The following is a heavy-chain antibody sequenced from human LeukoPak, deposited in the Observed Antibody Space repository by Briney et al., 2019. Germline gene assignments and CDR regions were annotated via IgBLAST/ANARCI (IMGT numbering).Heavy chain of an antibody. J-gene: IGHJ6*03. CDR1: GFTFSSYG. D-gene: IGHD3-16*02. Sequence: GGSLRLSCAPSGFTFSSYGMSWVCQAPGKGLEWVSAISGSGGSTYYADSVKGRFTISRDNSKNTLYLQMNSLRAEDTAVYYCAKVGLSHYYMDVWGKGTTVTISS. CDR2: ISGSGGST. V-gene: IGHV3-23*01. CDR3: AKVGLSHYYMDV.